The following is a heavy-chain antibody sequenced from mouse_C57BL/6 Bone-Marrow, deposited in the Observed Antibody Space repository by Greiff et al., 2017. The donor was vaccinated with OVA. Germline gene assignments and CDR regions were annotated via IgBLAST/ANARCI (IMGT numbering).Heavy chain of an antibody. J-gene: IGHJ2*01. Sequence: DVMLVESGGDLVKPGGSLKLSCAASGFTFSSYGMSWVRQTPDKRLEWVATISSGGSYTYYPDSVKGRFTISRDNAKNTLYLQLSSLKSEDTAMYYCARHKYYFDYWGQGTTLTVSS. CDR2: ISSGGSYT. CDR1: GFTFSSYG. V-gene: IGHV5-6*02. CDR3: ARHKYYFDY.